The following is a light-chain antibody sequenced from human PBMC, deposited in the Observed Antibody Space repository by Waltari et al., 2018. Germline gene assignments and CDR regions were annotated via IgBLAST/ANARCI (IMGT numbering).Light chain of an antibody. Sequence: SALTQPDSVSGSPGQSITISCSGISSDSGGYNYVSWYQQHPGEAPKVIIYDVTNRPSGVSNRFSGSKSGRSASLTISGLQPEDEADYYCSSFTSSTTGIFGGGTKLTVL. CDR1: SSDSGGYNY. J-gene: IGLJ2*01. CDR3: SSFTSSTTGI. CDR2: DVT. V-gene: IGLV2-14*03.